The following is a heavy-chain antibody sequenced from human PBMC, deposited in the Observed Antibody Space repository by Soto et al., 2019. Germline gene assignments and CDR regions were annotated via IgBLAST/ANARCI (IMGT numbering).Heavy chain of an antibody. J-gene: IGHJ4*02. CDR1: GFTFSSYG. CDR3: AKNEAVASFYYFDY. V-gene: IGHV3-30*18. D-gene: IGHD6-19*01. CDR2: ISYDGSNK. Sequence: QVQLVESGGGVVQPGRSLRLSCAASGFTFSSYGMHWVRQAPGKGLEWVAVISYDGSNKYYADSVKGRFTISRDNSKNTLYLQKNSLRAEDTAVYYCAKNEAVASFYYFDYWGQGTLVTVSS.